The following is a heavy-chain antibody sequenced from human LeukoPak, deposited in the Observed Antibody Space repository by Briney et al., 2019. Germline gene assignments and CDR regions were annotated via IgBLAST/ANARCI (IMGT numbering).Heavy chain of an antibody. J-gene: IGHJ4*02. CDR2: IYSGGST. CDR3: AKGYNYAYEY. Sequence: GGSLRLSCAASGFTVSSSYMSWVRQAPGKGLEWVSLIYSGGSTYYAASVQGRFTVSRDNSKHTLYLQMNSLRPENTAVYYCAKGYNYAYEYWGERTLVTLSS. D-gene: IGHD5-18*01. CDR1: GFTVSSSY. V-gene: IGHV3-53*01.